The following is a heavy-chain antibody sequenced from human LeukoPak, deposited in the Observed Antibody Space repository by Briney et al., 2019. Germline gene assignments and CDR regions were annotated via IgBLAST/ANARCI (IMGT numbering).Heavy chain of an antibody. CDR3: ARHGIVGASRTAYFYYYMDV. V-gene: IGHV3-7*01. CDR1: GFSFRTSW. J-gene: IGHJ6*03. CDR2: INPDGSDK. Sequence: GGSLRLSCGASGFSFRTSWLNWVRQAPGKGLEWVASINPDGSDKYSVDSVKGRFTISRDNAKNSLYLQMNSLRAEDTAVYYCARHGIVGASRTAYFYYYMDVWGKGTTVTVSS. D-gene: IGHD1-26*01.